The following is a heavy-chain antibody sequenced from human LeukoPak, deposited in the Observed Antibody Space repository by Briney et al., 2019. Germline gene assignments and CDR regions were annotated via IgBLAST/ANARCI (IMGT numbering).Heavy chain of an antibody. D-gene: IGHD6-19*01. CDR2: INAYTGNT. V-gene: IGHV1-18*04. J-gene: IGHJ4*02. CDR1: GYTFTSYG. CDR3: ARQAGGYSSGWYQFHFDY. Sequence: ASVKVSCKASGYTFTSYGISWVRQTPGEGLEWVGWINAYTGNTNYAQKFQGRVTITTDTSTSTAYMELRNLRSDDTAVYYCARQAGGYSSGWYQFHFDYWGQGTLVTVSS.